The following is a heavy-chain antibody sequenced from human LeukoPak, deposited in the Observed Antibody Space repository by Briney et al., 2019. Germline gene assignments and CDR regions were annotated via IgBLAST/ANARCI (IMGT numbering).Heavy chain of an antibody. CDR3: ARVTYCTNGVCYPVWNYYYYMDV. CDR2: IYYSGST. J-gene: IGHJ6*03. V-gene: IGHV4-39*06. CDR1: GGSISSSSYC. D-gene: IGHD2-8*01. Sequence: SETLSLTCTVSGGSISSSSYCWGWIRQPPGKGREWIVSIYYSGSTYDNPSRKSRVTISVNTDKKQLALKLSSVTAADTAVYSCARVTYCTNGVCYPVWNYYYYMDVWGKGTTVTVSS.